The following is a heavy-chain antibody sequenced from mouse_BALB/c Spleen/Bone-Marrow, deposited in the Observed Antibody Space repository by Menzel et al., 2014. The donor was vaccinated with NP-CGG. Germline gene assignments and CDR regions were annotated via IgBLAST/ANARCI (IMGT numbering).Heavy chain of an antibody. D-gene: IGHD2-2*01. CDR1: GYTFTSYW. J-gene: IGHJ1*01. CDR3: ARYNAYDWYFDV. V-gene: IGHV1S81*02. Sequence: QVQLQQSGAELVKPGASVKLSCKASGYTFTSYWMHRVKQRPGQGLEWIGEINPSNGRSNYSEKFKSKATLTVDKSFSTTYMQLSSLTSGDSAVYSCARYNAYDWYFDVWGAGTTVTVYS. CDR2: INPSNGRS.